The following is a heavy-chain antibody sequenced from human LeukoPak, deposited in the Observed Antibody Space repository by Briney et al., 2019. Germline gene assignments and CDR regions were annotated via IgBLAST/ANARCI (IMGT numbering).Heavy chain of an antibody. CDR1: GHTYSIYD. CDR2: ISCRGGDT. D-gene: IGHD3-3*01. Sequence: GGSLRLSCAASGHTYSIYDMRGVREARGRGGEWGSSISCRGGDTLYTDSVKGRLTISRDNPKHTLYLQMNSLRDEDTALYYCAKLYYDFWSGYPYYLDYWGQGTLVTVSS. V-gene: IGHV3-23*01. J-gene: IGHJ4*02. CDR3: AKLYYDFWSGYPYYLDY.